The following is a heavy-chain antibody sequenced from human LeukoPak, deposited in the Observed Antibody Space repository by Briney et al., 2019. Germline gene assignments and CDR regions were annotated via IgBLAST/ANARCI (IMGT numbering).Heavy chain of an antibody. CDR2: IIPIFGTA. CDR1: GGTFSSYA. J-gene: IGHJ5*02. CDR3: ARDRAPVLRFLEWPYNWFDP. V-gene: IGHV1-69*13. D-gene: IGHD3-3*01. Sequence: VASVKVSCKASGGTFSSYAISWVRQAPGQGLEWMGGIIPIFGTANYAQKFQGRVTITADESTSTAYMELSSLRSEDTAVYYCARDRAPVLRFLEWPYNWFDPWGQGTLVTVSS.